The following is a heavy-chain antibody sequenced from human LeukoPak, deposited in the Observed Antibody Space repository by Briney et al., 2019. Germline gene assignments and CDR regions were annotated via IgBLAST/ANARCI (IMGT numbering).Heavy chain of an antibody. Sequence: GALRLSCAASGFTFSSYSMNWVRQAPGKGLEWVANIKQDGSEKYYVDSVKGRFTISRDNAKNSLYLQMNSLRAEDTAVYYCARELVVVAALDYWGQGTLVTVSS. J-gene: IGHJ4*02. CDR3: ARELVVVAALDY. D-gene: IGHD2-15*01. CDR1: GFTFSSYS. V-gene: IGHV3-7*01. CDR2: IKQDGSEK.